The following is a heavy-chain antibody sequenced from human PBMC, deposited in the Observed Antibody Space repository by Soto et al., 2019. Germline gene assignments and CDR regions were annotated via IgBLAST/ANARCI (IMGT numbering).Heavy chain of an antibody. CDR3: ARSLLQGDF. Sequence: QVQLVQSGAEVKKPGASVKVSCKASGYIFIHYYIHWVREAPGQGLEWMAIINPNGGSTNYAQKFHGRVTVTSGTSTSTVSMELNSLGSDDTAVYFSARSLLQGDFWGQGTLVTVSS. CDR1: GYIFIHYY. V-gene: IGHV1-46*01. CDR2: INPNGGST. D-gene: IGHD2-21*01. J-gene: IGHJ4*02.